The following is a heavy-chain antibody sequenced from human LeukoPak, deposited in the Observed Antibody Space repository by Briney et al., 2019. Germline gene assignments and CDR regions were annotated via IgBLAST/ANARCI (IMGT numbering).Heavy chain of an antibody. Sequence: SQTLSLTCTVSGGSISSGGYFWSWIRQHPGKGLEWIGYIYCSGSTFYTPSLKTRLTISVDTSKNQYSLKLSSVAAADTAVYYCAREILRPWSFDLWGRGTLVTVSS. CDR1: GGSISSGGYF. D-gene: IGHD2/OR15-2a*01. V-gene: IGHV4-31*03. J-gene: IGHJ2*01. CDR3: AREILRPWSFDL. CDR2: IYCSGST.